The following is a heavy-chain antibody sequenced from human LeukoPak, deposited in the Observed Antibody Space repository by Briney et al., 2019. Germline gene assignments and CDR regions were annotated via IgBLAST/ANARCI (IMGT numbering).Heavy chain of an antibody. J-gene: IGHJ5*02. CDR3: ARDTGTTSWFDP. CDR1: GGSISSYY. V-gene: IGHV4-59*01. CDR2: IYYSGST. D-gene: IGHD1-1*01. Sequence: SETLSLTCTVSGGSISSYYWSWIRQPPGKGLEWIGYIYYSGSTNYNPSLKSRVTISVDTSKNQFSLKLSSVTAADTAGYYCARDTGTTSWFDPWGQGTLVTVSS.